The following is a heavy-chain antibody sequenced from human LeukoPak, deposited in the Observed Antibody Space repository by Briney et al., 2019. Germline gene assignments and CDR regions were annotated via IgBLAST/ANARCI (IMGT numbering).Heavy chain of an antibody. J-gene: IGHJ5*02. Sequence: GASVKVSCKASGYTVTGYYMHWVRQAPGQGLEWMGWINPNSGGTNYAQKFQGRVTMTRDTSISTAYMELSRLRSDDTAVYYCARGGGYSSNWFDPWGQGTLVTVPS. CDR2: INPNSGGT. CDR1: GYTVTGYY. D-gene: IGHD5-18*01. V-gene: IGHV1-2*02. CDR3: ARGGGYSSNWFDP.